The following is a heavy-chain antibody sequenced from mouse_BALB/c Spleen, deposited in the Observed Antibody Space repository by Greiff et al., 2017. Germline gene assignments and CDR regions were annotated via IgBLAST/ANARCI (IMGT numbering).Heavy chain of an antibody. CDR2: IWAGGST. Sequence: VKLVESGPGLVAPSQSLSITCTVSGFSLTSYGVHWVRQPPGKGLEWLGVIWAGGSTNYNSALMSRLSISKDNSKSQVFLKMNSLQTDDTAMYYCARGEYYYGSSYVAWFAYWGQGTLVTVSA. D-gene: IGHD1-1*01. CDR3: ARGEYYYGSSYVAWFAY. J-gene: IGHJ3*01. V-gene: IGHV2-9*02. CDR1: GFSLTSYG.